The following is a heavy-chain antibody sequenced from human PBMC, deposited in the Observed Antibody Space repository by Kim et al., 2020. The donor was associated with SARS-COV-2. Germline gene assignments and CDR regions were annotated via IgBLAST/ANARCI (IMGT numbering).Heavy chain of an antibody. CDR1: GFTFSSYG. CDR3: AKDSHSGSYYHYFDY. CDR2: ISYDGSNK. D-gene: IGHD1-26*01. J-gene: IGHJ4*02. V-gene: IGHV3-30*18. Sequence: GGSLRLSCAASGFTFSSYGMHWVRQAPGKGLEWVAVISYDGSNKYYADSVKGRFTISRDNSKNTLYLQMNSLRAEDTAVYYCAKDSHSGSYYHYFDYWGQGTLVTVSS.